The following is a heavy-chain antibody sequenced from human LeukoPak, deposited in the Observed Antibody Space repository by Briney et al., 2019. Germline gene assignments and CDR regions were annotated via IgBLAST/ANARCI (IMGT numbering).Heavy chain of an antibody. CDR3: ASRRSSGSGT. CDR1: GGSFSGYY. CDR2: INHSRST. D-gene: IGHD3-10*01. J-gene: IGHJ5*02. V-gene: IGHV4-34*01. Sequence: PSETLSLTCAVYGGSFSGYYWSWIRQPPGKGLEWIGEINHSRSTNYNPSLKSRVTISVDTSKNQFSLKLSSVTAADTAVYYCASRRSSGSGTWGQGTLVTVSS.